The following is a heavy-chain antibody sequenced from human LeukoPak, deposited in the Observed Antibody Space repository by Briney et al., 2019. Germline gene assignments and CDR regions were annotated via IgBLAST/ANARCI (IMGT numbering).Heavy chain of an antibody. CDR1: GFTFSSYR. CDR2: ISSGSSTK. D-gene: IGHD4-17*01. J-gene: IGHJ4*02. V-gene: IGHV3-48*01. CDR3: ATSYGDYVH. Sequence: PGGSLRLSCAVSGFTFSSYRMNWVRQAPGKGLEWVSCISSGSSTKYYADSVKGRFTISRDNAKNSLYLQMNSLRGEDTAVYYCATSYGDYVHWGQGTLVTVSS.